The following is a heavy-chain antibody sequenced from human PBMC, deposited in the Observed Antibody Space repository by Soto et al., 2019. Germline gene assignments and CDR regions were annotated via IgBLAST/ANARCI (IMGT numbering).Heavy chain of an antibody. CDR2: IIPSLDTR. CDR3: ARGIGYCSGGNCYSDV. D-gene: IGHD2-15*01. CDR1: GGTFISYS. V-gene: IGHV1-69*08. Sequence: QVQLVQSGAEVRKPGSSVKVFCKASGGTFISYSISWVRQAPGQGLEWMGRIIPSLDTRNYAEQFQGRVTITADKFTSTVYMEVNSLRSEDTALYFCARGIGYCSGGNCYSDVWGQGTLVTVSS. J-gene: IGHJ4*02.